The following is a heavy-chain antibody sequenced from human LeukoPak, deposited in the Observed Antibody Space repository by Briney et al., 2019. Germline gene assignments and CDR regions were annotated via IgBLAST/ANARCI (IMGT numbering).Heavy chain of an antibody. CDR3: ARDGLGFDY. CDR2: IYYSGCT. CDR1: GGSISSYY. V-gene: IGHV4-59*01. J-gene: IGHJ4*02. D-gene: IGHD6-19*01. Sequence: PSETLSLTCTVSGGSISSYYWSWIRQPPGKGLEWIGYIYYSGCTNYNPSLKSRVTISVDTSKNQFSLKLSSVTAADTAVYYCARDGLGFDYWGQGTLVTVSS.